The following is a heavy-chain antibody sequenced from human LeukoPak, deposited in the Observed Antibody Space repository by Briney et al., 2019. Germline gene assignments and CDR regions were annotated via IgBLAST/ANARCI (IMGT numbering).Heavy chain of an antibody. CDR2: FDPEDGET. D-gene: IGHD6-6*01. J-gene: IGHJ4*02. V-gene: IGHV1-24*01. CDR1: GYTLTELS. Sequence: ASVKVSCKVSGYTLTELSMHWVRQAPGKGPEWMGGFDPEDGETIYAQKFQGRVTMTEDTSTDTAYMELSSLRSEDTAVYYCATDGLYSSSTEFGYWGQGTLVTVSS. CDR3: ATDGLYSSSTEFGY.